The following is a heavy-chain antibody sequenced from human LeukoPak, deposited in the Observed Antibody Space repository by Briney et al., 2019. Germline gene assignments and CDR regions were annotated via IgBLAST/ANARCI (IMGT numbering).Heavy chain of an antibody. J-gene: IGHJ4*02. CDR3: ARTYYGDRPFDY. D-gene: IGHD4-17*01. V-gene: IGHV1-18*04. CDR2: ISAYNGNT. Sequence: ASVKASCKASGYTFTSYGISWVRQAPGQGLEWMGWISAYNGNTNYAQKLQDRVTMTTDTSTSTAYMELRSPRSDDTAVYYCARTYYGDRPFDYWGQGTLVTVSS. CDR1: GYTFTSYG.